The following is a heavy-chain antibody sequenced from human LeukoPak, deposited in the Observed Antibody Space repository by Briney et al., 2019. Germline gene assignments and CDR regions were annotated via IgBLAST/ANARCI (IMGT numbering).Heavy chain of an antibody. CDR3: AKERGLDDAFDI. CDR2: ISYDGSNK. J-gene: IGHJ3*02. D-gene: IGHD3-3*01. V-gene: IGHV3-30*18. CDR1: GFTFSSYG. Sequence: GGSLRLSCAASGFTFSSYGMQWVRQAPGKGPEWVAVISYDGSNKYYADSVKGRFTISRDNSKNTLYLQMNSLRAEDTAVYYCAKERGLDDAFDIWGQGTMVTVSS.